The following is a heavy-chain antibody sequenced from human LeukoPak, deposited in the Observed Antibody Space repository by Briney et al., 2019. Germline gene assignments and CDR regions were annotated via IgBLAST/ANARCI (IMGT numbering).Heavy chain of an antibody. CDR3: AKCGYSGYGGNWFDP. D-gene: IGHD5-12*01. V-gene: IGHV3-30*18. CDR1: GFTFSNYG. CDR2: ISYDASKQ. Sequence: PGGSLRLSCAASGFTFSNYGMHWVRQALGKGLEWVAVISYDASKQYYADSVKGRFTISRDSSKNTLHLQMNSLRPDDTAVYYCAKCGYSGYGGNWFDPWGQGTLVTVSS. J-gene: IGHJ5*02.